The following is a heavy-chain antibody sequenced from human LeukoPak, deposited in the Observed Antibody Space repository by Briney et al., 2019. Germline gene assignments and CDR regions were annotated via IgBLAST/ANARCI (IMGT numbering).Heavy chain of an antibody. CDR1: GGSVSSDSYY. CDR3: ARARIAAAGRDWYFDL. J-gene: IGHJ2*01. D-gene: IGHD6-13*01. V-gene: IGHV4-61*01. CDR2: IYYSGNT. Sequence: PSETLSLTCTVSGGSVSSDSYYWSWIRQPPGKGLEWIGYIYYSGNTKYNPSLKSRVTISVDTSKNQFSLKLSSVTAADTAVYYCARARIAAAGRDWYFDLWGRGTLVTVSS.